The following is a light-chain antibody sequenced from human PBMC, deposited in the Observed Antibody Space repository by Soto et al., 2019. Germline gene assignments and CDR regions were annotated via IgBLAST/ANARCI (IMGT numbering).Light chain of an antibody. CDR1: QSVSSSY. Sequence: EIVLTQPPGTLSLSPGERATLSCRPSQSVSSSYLAWYQQKPGQAPRLLIYGASSRATGIPDRFSGSGSGTDFTLTISRLEPEDFAVYYCQQYGSSPPLTFGGGTKVDI. J-gene: IGKJ4*01. V-gene: IGKV3-20*01. CDR2: GAS. CDR3: QQYGSSPPLT.